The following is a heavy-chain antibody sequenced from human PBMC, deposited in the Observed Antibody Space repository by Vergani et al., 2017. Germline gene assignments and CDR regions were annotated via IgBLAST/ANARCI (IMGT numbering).Heavy chain of an antibody. J-gene: IGHJ4*02. D-gene: IGHD1-7*01. CDR2: IIPSLATT. CDR1: GGTFSSYA. Sequence: QVQLVQSGAEVKKPGSSVKVSCKASGGTFSSYALNWVRQAPGQGLEWMGSIIPSLATTIYAQKFQGRVTITADESTSTAYMELRSLRSDDTAVYYCATYPLELDHFDYWGQGTLVTVSS. CDR3: ATYPLELDHFDY. V-gene: IGHV1-69*11.